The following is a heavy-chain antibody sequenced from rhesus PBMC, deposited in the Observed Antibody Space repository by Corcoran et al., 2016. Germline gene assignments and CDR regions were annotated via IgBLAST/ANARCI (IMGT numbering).Heavy chain of an antibody. D-gene: IGHD4-23*01. CDR3: AREFSNSYYFDY. J-gene: IGHJ4*01. V-gene: IGHV4-165*01. CDR2: ISGSSGST. Sequence: QVQLQESGPGLVKPSETLSLTCAVPGGSFSGYSWGWIRQPPGKGLEWIGYISGSSGSTDYNPSLKSRVTISTDTSKNQFSLKLSSGTAADTAVYYCAREFSNSYYFDYWGQGVLVTVSS. CDR1: GGSFSGYS.